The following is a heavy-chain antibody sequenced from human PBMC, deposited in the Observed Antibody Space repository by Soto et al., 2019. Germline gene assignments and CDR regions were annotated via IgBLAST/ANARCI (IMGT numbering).Heavy chain of an antibody. CDR3: ARAPRLKYYFDY. Sequence: SETLSLTCTVSGGSVSSGSYYWSWIRQPPGKGLEWIGYIYYSGSTNYNPSLKSRVTISVDTSKNQLSLKLSSVTAADTAVYYCARAPRLKYYFDYWGQGTLVTVSS. CDR2: IYYSGST. J-gene: IGHJ4*02. CDR1: GGSVSSGSYY. V-gene: IGHV4-61*01.